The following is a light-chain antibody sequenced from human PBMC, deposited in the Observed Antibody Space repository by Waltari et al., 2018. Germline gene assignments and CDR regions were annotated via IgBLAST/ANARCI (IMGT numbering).Light chain of an antibody. J-gene: IGLJ1*01. CDR1: NISSRS. CDR2: HDS. CDR3: QGWDTSRAPYV. Sequence: SSVLTQPPSVSAAPVKTARITCGGNNISSRSVHWYRQKAGQAPVQVIQHDSDRPSGIPDRISGSNSGKTATLTITRGEVWDEADYYCQGWDTSRAPYVCGPGTKISVL. V-gene: IGLV3-21*01.